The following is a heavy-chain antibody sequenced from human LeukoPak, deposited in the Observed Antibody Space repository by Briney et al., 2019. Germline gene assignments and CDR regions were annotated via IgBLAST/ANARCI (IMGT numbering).Heavy chain of an antibody. D-gene: IGHD3-10*01. CDR3: ARDEVRIASGGSGTYSLNYYYYMDV. J-gene: IGHJ6*03. CDR2: ISSSTTTI. CDR1: GFTFSSYE. V-gene: IGHV3-48*03. Sequence: GGSLRLSCAASGFTFSSYEMNWVRQAPGKGLEWVASISSSTTTIFYGDSVKGRFTISRDNANNSVYLHMNSLRAEDTAVYYCARDEVRIASGGSGTYSLNYYYYMDVWGKGATVIVSS.